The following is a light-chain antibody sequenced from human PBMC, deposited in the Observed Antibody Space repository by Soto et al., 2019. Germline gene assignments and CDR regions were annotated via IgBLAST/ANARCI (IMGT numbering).Light chain of an antibody. CDR3: LQDYRYPIT. CDR2: KAS. CDR1: QTISSL. Sequence: IQMTQSPSTLSGSVGDRVTITCRASQTISSLLAWYQQKPGKAPKLLIYKASTLKSGVPSRFRGSGSGTDSTLTISSLPPEDFETYYCLQDYRYPITFGQGTRLEI. J-gene: IGKJ5*01. V-gene: IGKV1-5*03.